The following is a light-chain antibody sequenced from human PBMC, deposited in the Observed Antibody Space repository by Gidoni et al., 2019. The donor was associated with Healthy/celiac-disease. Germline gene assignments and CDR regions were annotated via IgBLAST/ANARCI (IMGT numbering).Light chain of an antibody. V-gene: IGLV3-1*01. Sequence: SYELTQPPSVSVPPGQTASITCSGDKLGDKYACWYQQKPGPSPVLVIYQDSKRPSGIPERFSGSNSGNTATLTISGTQAMDEADYYCQAWDSSTAVVFGGGTKLTVL. CDR3: QAWDSSTAVV. CDR1: KLGDKY. J-gene: IGLJ2*01. CDR2: QDS.